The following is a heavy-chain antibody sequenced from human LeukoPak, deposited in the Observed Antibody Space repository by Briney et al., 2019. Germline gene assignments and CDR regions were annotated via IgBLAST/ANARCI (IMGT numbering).Heavy chain of an antibody. D-gene: IGHD3-22*01. Sequence: ASVKVSCKASGYTFTGYYMHWVRQAPGQGLEWMGWINPNSGGTNYAQKFQGWVTMTRDTSISTAYMELSRLRSDDTAVYYCARDGGGYYYDSSGLEPYNWFDPWGQGTLVTVSS. J-gene: IGHJ5*02. CDR1: GYTFTGYY. CDR2: INPNSGGT. CDR3: ARDGGGYYYDSSGLEPYNWFDP. V-gene: IGHV1-2*04.